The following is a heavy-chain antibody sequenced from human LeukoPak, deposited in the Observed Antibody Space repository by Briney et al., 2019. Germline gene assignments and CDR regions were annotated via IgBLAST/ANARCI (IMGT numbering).Heavy chain of an antibody. V-gene: IGHV1-2*02. D-gene: IGHD4-17*01. Sequence: GSVKVSCKASGYTFAGYYMHWVRQAPGQGPEWMGWINPNSGGTNYAQKFQGRVTMTRDTSISTAYMELSWLRSDDAAIYYCAKDRYGDYEAPFHYYMDVWGKGTTVTVSS. J-gene: IGHJ6*03. CDR3: AKDRYGDYEAPFHYYMDV. CDR1: GYTFAGYY. CDR2: INPNSGGT.